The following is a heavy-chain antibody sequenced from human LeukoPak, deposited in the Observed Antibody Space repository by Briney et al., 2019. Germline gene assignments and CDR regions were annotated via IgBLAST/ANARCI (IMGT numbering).Heavy chain of an antibody. CDR2: ISSSSSYI. CDR3: ARDPGMWL. J-gene: IGHJ4*02. V-gene: IGHV3-21*01. Sequence: GGSLRLSCAASGFTFDEFGMHWVRQAPGKGLEWVSSISSSSSYIYYADSVKGRFTISRDNAKNSLYLQMNSLRAEDTAVYYCARDPGMWLWGQGTLVTVSS. D-gene: IGHD5-12*01. CDR1: GFTFDEFG.